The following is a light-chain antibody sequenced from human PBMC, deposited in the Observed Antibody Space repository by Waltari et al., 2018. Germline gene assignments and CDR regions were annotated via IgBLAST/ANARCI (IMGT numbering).Light chain of an antibody. J-gene: IGLJ3*02. CDR3: CSYAGSITFWV. CDR2: DVT. Sequence: QSALTQPRSVSGSPGQSVTISCTGTSSDVGGYNYVSCYQHHPGKAPKLIIYDVTKRPSGVSDRFSASKADNTASLTIAGLQAEDEADYYCCSYAGSITFWVFGGGTKLTVL. V-gene: IGLV2-11*01. CDR1: SSDVGGYNY.